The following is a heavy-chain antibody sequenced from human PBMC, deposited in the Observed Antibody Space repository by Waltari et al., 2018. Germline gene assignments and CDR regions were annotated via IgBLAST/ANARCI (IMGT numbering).Heavy chain of an antibody. CDR2: IYHSGST. J-gene: IGHJ3*02. D-gene: IGHD6-13*01. CDR3: AXXLGYSSXXXXXGAFDI. CDR1: GYSXXXXYY. V-gene: IGHV4-38-2*01. Sequence: QVQLXESGPGLVXXSETLSLXCAVSGYSXXXXYYWGWIRXPPGQXLXWIGSIYHSGSTYXXXSLKSRVXISVDTXXNQFSLKXSXVTAAXXXVYYCAXXLGYSSXXXXXGAFDIWGQGTM.